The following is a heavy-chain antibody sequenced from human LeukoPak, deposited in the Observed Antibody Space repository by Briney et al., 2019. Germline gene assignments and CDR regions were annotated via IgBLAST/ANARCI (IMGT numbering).Heavy chain of an antibody. V-gene: IGHV3-30-3*01. J-gene: IGHJ5*02. CDR2: ISYDGSNK. CDR1: GFTFSSYA. Sequence: GGSLRLSCAASGFTFSSYAMHWVRQAPGKGLEWVAVISYDGSNKYYADSVKGRFTISRDNSKNTLYLQMNSLRAEDTAVYYCVPENWFDPWGQGILVTVSS. CDR3: VPENWFDP. D-gene: IGHD2-2*01.